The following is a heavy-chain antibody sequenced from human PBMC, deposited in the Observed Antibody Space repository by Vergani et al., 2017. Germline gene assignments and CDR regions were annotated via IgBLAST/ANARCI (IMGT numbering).Heavy chain of an antibody. D-gene: IGHD3-9*01. V-gene: IGHV4-39*01. J-gene: IGHJ4*02. Sequence: QLHLQESGPGLVKPSETLSLTCTVSGGSITSSSYYWGWIRQPPGKELEWIGNIYHSGGAYYNPSLKGRVTISVDTSKNQFSLEVTSVTAADTAIYCCARTESFILRYFHWALWGQGTLVTVSS. CDR3: ARTESFILRYFHWAL. CDR1: GGSITSSSYY. CDR2: IYHSGGA.